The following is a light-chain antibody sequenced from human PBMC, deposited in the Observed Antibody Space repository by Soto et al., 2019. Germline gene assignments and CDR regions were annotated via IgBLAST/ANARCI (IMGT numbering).Light chain of an antibody. V-gene: IGLV2-14*01. CDR2: DVS. J-gene: IGLJ1*01. CDR1: SSDVGGYNY. CDR3: SSYTSSSTYD. Sequence: QSVLTQPASVSGSPGQSITISCTGTSSDVGGYNYVSWYQQHPGKAPKLMIYDVSSRPSGVSDRFSSSKSGNTASLTISGLQAEDEADYYCSSYTSSSTYDFGTGTKVTVL.